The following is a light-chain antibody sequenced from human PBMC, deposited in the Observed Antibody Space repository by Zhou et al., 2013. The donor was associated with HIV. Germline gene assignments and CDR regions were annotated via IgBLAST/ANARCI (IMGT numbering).Light chain of an antibody. CDR2: DAS. CDR3: QQSYSTLLT. V-gene: IGKV1-33*01. J-gene: IGKJ4*01. CDR1: QDIRTY. Sequence: DIQMTQSPSSLSVSVGDRVTITCQASQDIRTYLNWYQQQPGKAPKLLIFDASDLETGVPSRFSGSGSGTDFTFTISSLQPEDFATYYCQQSYSTLLTFGGGTKVEIK.